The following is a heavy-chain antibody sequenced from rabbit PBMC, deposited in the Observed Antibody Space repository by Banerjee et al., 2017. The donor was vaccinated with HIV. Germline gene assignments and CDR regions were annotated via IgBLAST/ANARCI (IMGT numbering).Heavy chain of an antibody. CDR1: GFSFSSDYD. CDR2: IYAGSSGSR. CDR3: ARDLAGVSGWNFNL. Sequence: QSLEESGGDLVKPGASLTLTCTASGFSFSSDYDMCWVRQAPGKGLEWIACIYAGSSGSRDYASWVNGRFTISKTSSTTVTLQMTSLTAADTATYFCARDLAGVSGWNFNLWGPGTLVTVS. J-gene: IGHJ4*01. D-gene: IGHD1-1*01. V-gene: IGHV1S40*01.